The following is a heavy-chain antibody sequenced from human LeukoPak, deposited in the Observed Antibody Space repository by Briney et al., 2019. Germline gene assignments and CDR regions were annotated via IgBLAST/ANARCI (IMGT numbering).Heavy chain of an antibody. V-gene: IGHV4-59*08. CDR2: IYYSGST. Sequence: SETLSLTCTVSGGSISSYYWSWIRQPPGKGLEWIGYIYYSGSTNYNPPLKSRVTISVDTSKNQFSLKLSSVTAADTAVYYCARHVGGRPNMNWFDPWGQGTLVTVSS. J-gene: IGHJ5*02. CDR1: GGSISSYY. CDR3: ARHVGGRPNMNWFDP. D-gene: IGHD3-16*01.